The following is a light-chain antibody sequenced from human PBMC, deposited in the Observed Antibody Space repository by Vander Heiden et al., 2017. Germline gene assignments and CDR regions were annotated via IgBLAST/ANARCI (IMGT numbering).Light chain of an antibody. CDR2: AAS. Sequence: QFTQSPSFLSASVGERVTRTCRASQGFRNSLAWYQQRPGRAPQLLIYAASTLQSGVPSRFSGSGSGTEFTLTINSLQPEDLGTYYCQQLHTYPSPSFGGGTKVEIK. CDR1: QGFRNS. J-gene: IGKJ4*01. V-gene: IGKV1-9*01. CDR3: QQLHTYPSPS.